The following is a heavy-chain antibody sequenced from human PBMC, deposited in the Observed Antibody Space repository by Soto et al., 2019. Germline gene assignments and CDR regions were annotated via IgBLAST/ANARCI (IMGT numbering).Heavy chain of an antibody. Sequence: SETQSLTCTVSGGSGSGGSDYWSWIRQPPGKGLEWIGYIYYSGSTNYNPSLKSRVTISVDTSKNQFSLKLSSVTAADTAVYYCARVYPSDTRYGYVGNNWFDPWGQGTLVTVSS. J-gene: IGHJ5*02. V-gene: IGHV4-61*01. CDR1: GGSGSGGSDY. D-gene: IGHD5-18*01. CDR3: ARVYPSDTRYGYVGNNWFDP. CDR2: IYYSGST.